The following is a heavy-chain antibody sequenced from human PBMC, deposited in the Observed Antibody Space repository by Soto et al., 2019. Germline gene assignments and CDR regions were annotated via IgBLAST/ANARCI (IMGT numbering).Heavy chain of an antibody. Sequence: QVQLQESGPGLVKPSGTLSLNCKVSGDSISSSEWWSWVRNPPGRGLGWIAEINHSGPTNYNPSLQSRVTITVDKSKNQISLRLSTVTAADTAVYYCARGGITAVRNYYFDHWGQGTLVTVSS. CDR2: INHSGPT. J-gene: IGHJ4*02. CDR1: GDSISSSEW. D-gene: IGHD1-20*01. CDR3: ARGGITAVRNYYFDH. V-gene: IGHV4-4*02.